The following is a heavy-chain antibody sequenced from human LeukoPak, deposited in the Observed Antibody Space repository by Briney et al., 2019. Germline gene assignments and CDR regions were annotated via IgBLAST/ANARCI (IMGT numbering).Heavy chain of an antibody. J-gene: IGHJ4*02. CDR3: AKDILGGAYDFWSGYYTGNNPYYFDY. V-gene: IGHV3-43*02. Sequence: GESLKISCAASGFTFDDYAMHWVRQAPGKGLEWVSLISGDGGSTYYADSVKGRFTISRDNSKNSLYLQTNSLRTEDTALYYCAKDILGGAYDFWSGYYTGNNPYYFDYWGQGTLVTVSS. D-gene: IGHD3-3*01. CDR2: ISGDGGST. CDR1: GFTFDDYA.